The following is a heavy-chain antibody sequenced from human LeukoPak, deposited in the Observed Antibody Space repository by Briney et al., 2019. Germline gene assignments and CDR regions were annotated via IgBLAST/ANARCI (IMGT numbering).Heavy chain of an antibody. J-gene: IGHJ4*02. CDR3: ASTRYDILTGYRY. CDR1: GGSFSGYY. CDR2: TNHSGST. V-gene: IGHV4-34*01. Sequence: PSETLSLTCAVYGGSFSGYYWSWIRQPPGKGLEWIGETNHSGSTNYNPSLKSRVTISVDTSKNQFSLKLSSVTAADTAVYYCASTRYDILTGYRYWGQGTLVTVSS. D-gene: IGHD3-9*01.